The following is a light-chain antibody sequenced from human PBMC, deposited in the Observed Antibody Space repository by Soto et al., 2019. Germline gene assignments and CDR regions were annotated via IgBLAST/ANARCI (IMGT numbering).Light chain of an antibody. CDR1: SSDVGGYNY. V-gene: IGLV2-14*01. Sequence: QSALTQPASVSGSPGQSITISCTGTSSDVGGYNYVSWYQQHPGKAPKLMIYDVSNRPSGVSNRFSGSKCGNTASLTISGLQAEDEADYYCSSYTSSSTLVVFGGGTQLTVL. CDR3: SSYTSSSTLVV. CDR2: DVS. J-gene: IGLJ2*01.